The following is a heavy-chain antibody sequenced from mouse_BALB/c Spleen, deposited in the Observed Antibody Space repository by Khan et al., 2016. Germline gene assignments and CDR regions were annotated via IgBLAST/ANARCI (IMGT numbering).Heavy chain of an antibody. D-gene: IGHD1-1*01. CDR1: GFTFTDYY. J-gene: IGHJ3*01. Sequence: EVELVESGGGLVQPGGSPRLSCATSGFTFTDYYMSWVRQPPGKALEWLGFIRNKANGYTTEYSASVKGRFTISRDNSQSILYLQMNTLRAEDSATYYCARDYYYGSSAYWGQGTLVTVSA. CDR3: ARDYYYGSSAY. V-gene: IGHV7-3*02. CDR2: IRNKANGYTT.